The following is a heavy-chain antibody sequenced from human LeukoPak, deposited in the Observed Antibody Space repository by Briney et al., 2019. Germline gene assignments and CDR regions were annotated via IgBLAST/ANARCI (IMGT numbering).Heavy chain of an antibody. J-gene: IGHJ3*02. CDR2: ISAYNGNT. V-gene: IGHV1-18*01. Sequence: GASVKVSCKASGYTFTSYRISWVRQAPGQGLEWMGWISAYNGNTNYAQKLQGRVTMTTDTSTSTAYMELRSLRSDDTAVYYCATPGHSSSWYSRNAFDIWGQGTMVTVSS. D-gene: IGHD6-13*01. CDR1: GYTFTSYR. CDR3: ATPGHSSSWYSRNAFDI.